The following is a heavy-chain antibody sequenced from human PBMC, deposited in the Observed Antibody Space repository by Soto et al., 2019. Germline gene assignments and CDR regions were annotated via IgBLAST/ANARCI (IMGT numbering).Heavy chain of an antibody. Sequence: EVQLVESGGGLVQPGGSLRLSCAASGFTFSSHWMHWVRQVPGKGLVWVSRINSDGSRTSYADSVKGRFTVSRDNAKNTLYLHMNSLSAEDTAVYDCARGAMVTVETDYWGQGTLVTVSS. CDR2: INSDGSRT. CDR3: ARGAMVTVETDY. J-gene: IGHJ4*02. CDR1: GFTFSSHW. V-gene: IGHV3-74*01. D-gene: IGHD2-21*02.